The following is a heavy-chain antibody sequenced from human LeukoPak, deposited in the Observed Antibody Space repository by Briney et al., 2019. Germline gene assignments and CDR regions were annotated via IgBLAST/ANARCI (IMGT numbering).Heavy chain of an antibody. V-gene: IGHV3-21*05. Sequence: GGSLRLSCAASGIPFSGYNMNWVRQAPGKGLEWVSYISSSSTSIFYADSVKGRFTISRDNAKNTLYLQMNSLRAEDTAVYYCARGGDYPFDYWGQGTLVTVSS. J-gene: IGHJ4*02. CDR3: ARGGDYPFDY. CDR1: GIPFSGYN. CDR2: ISSSSTSI. D-gene: IGHD4-17*01.